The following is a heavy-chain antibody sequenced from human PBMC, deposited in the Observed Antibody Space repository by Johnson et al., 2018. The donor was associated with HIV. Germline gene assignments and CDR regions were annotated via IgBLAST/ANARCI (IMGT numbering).Heavy chain of an antibody. D-gene: IGHD5-12*01. Sequence: VQLVESEGGLVKPGESFRLSCEVSGLTFTNAYMSWVRQAPGRGLEWVANIKQDGSEKYYVDSVKGRFTISRDNAKNSLYLQMNSLRAEDTAVYYCARVLRLPRLGAFDIWGQGTMVTVSS. V-gene: IGHV3-7*01. J-gene: IGHJ3*02. CDR2: IKQDGSEK. CDR1: GLTFTNAY. CDR3: ARVLRLPRLGAFDI.